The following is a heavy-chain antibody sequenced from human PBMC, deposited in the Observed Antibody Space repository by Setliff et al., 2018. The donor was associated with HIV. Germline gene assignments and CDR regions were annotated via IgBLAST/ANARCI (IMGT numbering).Heavy chain of an antibody. Sequence: PSETLSLTCNVSGGSFSNSYYFWGWIRQPPGKGLEWIVSISYSGSTYYNPSLKSRVTMSVYTSKNPFTLKLSSGTAADTAVYYCARHRQGLTGSTPGYYMDVWGKGTTVTVSS. D-gene: IGHD1-7*01. CDR1: GGSFSNSYYF. J-gene: IGHJ6*03. V-gene: IGHV4-39*01. CDR2: ISYSGST. CDR3: ARHRQGLTGSTPGYYMDV.